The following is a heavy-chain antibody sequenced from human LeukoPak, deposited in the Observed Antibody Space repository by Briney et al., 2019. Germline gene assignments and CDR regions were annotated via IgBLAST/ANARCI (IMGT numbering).Heavy chain of an antibody. CDR3: ARSYYYDSSGYWPPHAFDY. CDR1: GGSISSYY. D-gene: IGHD3-22*01. CDR2: IYHSGST. V-gene: IGHV4-59*12. J-gene: IGHJ4*02. Sequence: KASETLSLTCTVSGGSISSYYWSWIRQPPGKGLEWIGYIYHSGSTYYNPSLKSRVTISVDRSKNQFSLKLSSVTAADTAVYYCARSYYYDSSGYWPPHAFDYWGQGTLVTVSS.